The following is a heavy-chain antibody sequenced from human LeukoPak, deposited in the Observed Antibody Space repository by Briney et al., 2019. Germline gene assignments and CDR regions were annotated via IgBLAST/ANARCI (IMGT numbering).Heavy chain of an antibody. J-gene: IGHJ4*02. CDR1: GYTFTGYY. CDR2: INPNSGGT. CDR3: ARTTYCSSTSCRKGFDY. D-gene: IGHD2-2*01. V-gene: IGHV1-2*02. Sequence: GASVNVSCKASGYTFTGYYMHWVRQAPGQGLEWMGWINPNSGGTNYAQNFQGRVTMTRDTSISTAYMELSRLRSDDTAVYYCARTTYCSSTSCRKGFDYWGQGTLVTVSS.